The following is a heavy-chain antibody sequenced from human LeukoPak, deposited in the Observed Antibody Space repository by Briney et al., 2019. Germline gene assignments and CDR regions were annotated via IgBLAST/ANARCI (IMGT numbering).Heavy chain of an antibody. CDR3: ARGPPYSSGWYPIDY. D-gene: IGHD6-19*01. CDR2: IYHSGST. V-gene: IGHV4-59*01. J-gene: IGHJ4*02. Sequence: PSETLSLTCTVSGGSISSYYWSWIRQPPGKGLEWIGYIYHSGSTNYNPSLKSRVTISVDTSKNQFSLKLSSVTAADTAVYYCARGPPYSSGWYPIDYWGQGTLVTVSS. CDR1: GGSISSYY.